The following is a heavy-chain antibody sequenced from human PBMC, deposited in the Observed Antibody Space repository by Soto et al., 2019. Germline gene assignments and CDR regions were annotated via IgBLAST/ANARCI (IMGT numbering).Heavy chain of an antibody. Sequence: VQVVASGGGLVQPGRSLRLSCAVSGFRFEQYVMHWVRQAPGKGLECVSTVSPTGDTVAYADSVEGRFTVSRDNAKNSLYLQMNSLKGDDWAFYYCLKDAPSGPIDDWGQGTLVTVSS. D-gene: IGHD2-15*01. J-gene: IGHJ4*02. CDR3: LKDAPSGPIDD. CDR2: VSPTGDTV. CDR1: GFRFEQYV. V-gene: IGHV3-9*01.